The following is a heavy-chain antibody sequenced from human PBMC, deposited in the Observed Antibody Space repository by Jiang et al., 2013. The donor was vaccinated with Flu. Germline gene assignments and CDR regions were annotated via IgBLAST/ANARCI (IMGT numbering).Heavy chain of an antibody. CDR2: ISYDGSNK. D-gene: IGHD6-19*01. V-gene: IGHV3-30-3*01. J-gene: IGHJ6*02. CDR1: GFTFSSYA. CDR3: ARARWLVRDYYYYGMDV. Sequence: GRSLRLSCAASGFTFSSYAMHWVRQAPGKGLEWVAVISYDGSNKYYADSVKGRFTISRDNSKNTLYLQMNSLRAEDTAVYYCARARWLVRDYYYYGMDVWGQGTTVTVSS.